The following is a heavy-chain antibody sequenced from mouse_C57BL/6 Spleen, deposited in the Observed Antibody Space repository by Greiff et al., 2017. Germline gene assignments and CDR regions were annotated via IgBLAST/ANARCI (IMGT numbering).Heavy chain of an antibody. CDR3: AREETTVVPTDY. Sequence: QVQLQQPGTELVKPGASVKLSCKASGYTFTSYWMHWVKQRPGQGLEWIGNITPGNGGTNYNEKFKGKATLPVDKSSNTAYMQLSRLTSEDSAVNYCAREETTVVPTDYWGQGTTLTVSS. CDR2: ITPGNGGT. CDR1: GYTFTSYW. D-gene: IGHD1-1*01. J-gene: IGHJ2*01. V-gene: IGHV1-53*01.